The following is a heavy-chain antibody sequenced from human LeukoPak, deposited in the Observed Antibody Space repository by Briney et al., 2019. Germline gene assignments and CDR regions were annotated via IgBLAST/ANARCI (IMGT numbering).Heavy chain of an antibody. CDR2: INDSGTT. Sequence: PSETLSLTCAVYGGSFSIYQWNWIRQPPGKGLEWIGEINDSGTTNYNPSLKSRVTISADKSKSQFSLRLSSVTAADTAVYYCARDSGTTGEVKFDPWGQGTLVTVSS. V-gene: IGHV4-34*01. CDR3: ARDSGTTGEVKFDP. D-gene: IGHD3-10*01. CDR1: GGSFSIYQ. J-gene: IGHJ5*02.